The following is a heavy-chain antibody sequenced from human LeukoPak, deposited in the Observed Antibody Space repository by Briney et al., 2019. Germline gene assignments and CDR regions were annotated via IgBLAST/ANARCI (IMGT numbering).Heavy chain of an antibody. V-gene: IGHV3-48*02. Sequence: GGSLRLSCAASGFTFSYYTMDWVRQAPGKGLEWVSYISSSSTTMYYADSVKGRFAISRDNAKNSLYLQMNSLRDGDTAVYYCAREGYGSHAFDIWGRGTMVTVSS. CDR3: AREGYGSHAFDI. D-gene: IGHD3-10*01. CDR2: ISSSSTTM. J-gene: IGHJ3*02. CDR1: GFTFSYYT.